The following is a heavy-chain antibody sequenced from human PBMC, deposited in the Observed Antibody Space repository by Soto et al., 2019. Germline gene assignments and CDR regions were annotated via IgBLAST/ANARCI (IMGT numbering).Heavy chain of an antibody. J-gene: IGHJ4*02. CDR2: ISGSGGST. CDR1: VFTFSSYA. D-gene: IGHD4-17*01. CDR3: AKTTYWYYFDY. V-gene: IGHV3-23*01. Sequence: GGSLGLSCAASVFTFSSYAMRWVRQAPGKGLEWVSAISGSGGSTYYADSVKGRFTISRDNSKNTLYLQMNSLRAEDTAVYYCAKTTYWYYFDYWGQGTLVTVSS.